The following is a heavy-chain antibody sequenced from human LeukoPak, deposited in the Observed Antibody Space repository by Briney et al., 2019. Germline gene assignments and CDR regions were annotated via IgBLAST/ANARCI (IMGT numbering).Heavy chain of an antibody. Sequence: SETLSLTCTVSGGSISSNYWIWIRQPPGKGLEWIGYINYSGRTSYNPSLKSQVAMSIDTSKNQFSLKLTYVTAADTAVYYCAREPSGAVAFDIWGQGTMVTVSS. CDR3: AREPSGAVAFDI. CDR2: INYSGRT. CDR1: GGSISSNY. D-gene: IGHD1-26*01. V-gene: IGHV4-59*01. J-gene: IGHJ3*02.